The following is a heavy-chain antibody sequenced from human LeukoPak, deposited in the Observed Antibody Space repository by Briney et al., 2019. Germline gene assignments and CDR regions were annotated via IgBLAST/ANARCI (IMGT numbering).Heavy chain of an antibody. J-gene: IGHJ4*02. Sequence: SETLSLTCAVYGGSFSGYYWSWIRQPPGKGLEWIGEINHSGSTNYNPSLKSRVTISVDTSKNQFSLKLSSVTAADTAVYYCARASRGYSYDYWGQGTLVTVSS. D-gene: IGHD5-18*01. CDR2: INHSGST. CDR3: ARASRGYSYDY. CDR1: GGSFSGYY. V-gene: IGHV4-34*01.